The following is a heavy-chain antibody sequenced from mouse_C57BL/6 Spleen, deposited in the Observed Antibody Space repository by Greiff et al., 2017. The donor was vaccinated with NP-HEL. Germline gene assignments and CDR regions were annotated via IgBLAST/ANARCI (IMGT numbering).Heavy chain of an antibody. CDR1: GFTFSSYA. J-gene: IGHJ3*01. D-gene: IGHD1-1*01. Sequence: EVMLVESGGGLVKPGGSLKLSCAASGFTFSSYAMSWVRQTPEKRLEWVATISDGGSYTYYPDNVKGRFTISRDNAKNNLYLQMSHLKSEDTAMYYCAREERDTKAWFAYWGQGTLVTVSA. V-gene: IGHV5-4*01. CDR3: AREERDTKAWFAY. CDR2: ISDGGSYT.